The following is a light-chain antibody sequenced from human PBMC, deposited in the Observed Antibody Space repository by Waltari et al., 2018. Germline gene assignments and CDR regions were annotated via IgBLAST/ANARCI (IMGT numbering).Light chain of an antibody. CDR1: SNDVGGYNY. Sequence: QSALTQPASVSGSPGQSITISCTGTSNDVGGYNYVSWYQQHPGKAPKLIISDVTYRPSGVSNRFSGSKSDNTASLTISGFQAEDESDYYCSSYTSRSTLVFGGGTKLTVL. CDR3: SSYTSRSTLV. V-gene: IGLV2-14*03. CDR2: DVT. J-gene: IGLJ2*01.